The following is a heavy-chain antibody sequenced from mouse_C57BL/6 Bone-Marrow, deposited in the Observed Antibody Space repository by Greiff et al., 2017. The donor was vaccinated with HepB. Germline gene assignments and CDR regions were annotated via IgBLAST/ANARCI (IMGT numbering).Heavy chain of an antibody. CDR2: IRSKSSNYAT. V-gene: IGHV10-3*01. Sequence: EVQLVESGGGLVQPKGSLKLSCAASGFTFNTYAMHWVRQAPGKGLEWVARIRSKSSNYATYYADSVKDRFTISRDDSQSMLYLQMNNLKTEDTAMYYCVRENYGSSSYYFDYWGQGTTLTVSS. D-gene: IGHD1-1*01. J-gene: IGHJ2*01. CDR1: GFTFNTYA. CDR3: VRENYGSSSYYFDY.